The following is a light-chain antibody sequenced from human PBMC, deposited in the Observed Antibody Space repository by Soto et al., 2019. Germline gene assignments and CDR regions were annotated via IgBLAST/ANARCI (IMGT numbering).Light chain of an antibody. CDR2: DVT. Sequence: QPALTQPASVSGSPGQSITISCTTTSSYIGAYNYVSWYQQHTGKAPKLIIYDVTSRPSGVSNRFSGSKSGNTASLTISGLQAEDEADYFCCSHTFGSIVVFGGGTKLTVL. CDR1: SSYIGAYNY. J-gene: IGLJ2*01. V-gene: IGLV2-14*03. CDR3: CSHTFGSIVV.